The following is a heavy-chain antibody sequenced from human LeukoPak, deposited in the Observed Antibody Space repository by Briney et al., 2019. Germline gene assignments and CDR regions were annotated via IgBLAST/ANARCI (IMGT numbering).Heavy chain of an antibody. CDR1: GYTFSGYY. Sequence: ASVKVSCKASGYTFSGYYMHWVRQAPGQGLEWMGWISTYDDNIKYAQSLQGRLTLTIDTSTSTAYMELRSLTSDDTAVYYCARETYSNILTGTDYWGPGTLVTVSS. CDR3: ARETYSNILTGTDY. J-gene: IGHJ4*02. D-gene: IGHD3-9*01. V-gene: IGHV1-18*04. CDR2: ISTYDDNI.